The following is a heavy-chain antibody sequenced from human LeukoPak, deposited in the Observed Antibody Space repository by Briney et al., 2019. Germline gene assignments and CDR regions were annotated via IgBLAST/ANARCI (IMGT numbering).Heavy chain of an antibody. D-gene: IGHD2-21*01. CDR3: ARGLLGTHFDY. J-gene: IGHJ4*02. CDR1: GGSISSSSYY. Sequence: PSETLSLTCTVSGGSISSSSYYWGWIRQPPGKGLEWIGSIYYSGSTYYNPSLKSRVTISVDTSKNQFSLKLSSVTAADTAVYYCARGLLGTHFDYWGQGTLVTVSS. V-gene: IGHV4-39*07. CDR2: IYYSGST.